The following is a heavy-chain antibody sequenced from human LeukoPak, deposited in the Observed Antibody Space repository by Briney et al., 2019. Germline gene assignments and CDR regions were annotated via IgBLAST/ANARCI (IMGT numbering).Heavy chain of an antibody. Sequence: GGSLRLSCAASGFTVSSNYMSWVRQAPGKGLEWISYISTSGSTIYYADSVKGRFTISRDNAKNSLYLQMNSLRAEDTAVYYCARDLTYGYYDMCDYWGQGTLVTVSS. V-gene: IGHV3-11*04. D-gene: IGHD3-22*01. CDR1: GFTVSSNY. J-gene: IGHJ4*02. CDR2: ISTSGSTI. CDR3: ARDLTYGYYDMCDY.